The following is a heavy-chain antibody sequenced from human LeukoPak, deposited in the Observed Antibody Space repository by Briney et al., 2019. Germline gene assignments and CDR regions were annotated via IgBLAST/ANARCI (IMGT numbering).Heavy chain of an antibody. J-gene: IGHJ3*02. Sequence: PGGSLRLSCAASRFTFSSYSMNWVRQAPGKGLEWVSSISSSSSYIYYAGSVKGRFTISRDNAKNSLYLQMSSLRAEDTAVYYCARVGKEDRRSGSYSRDDAFDIWGQGTMVTVSS. CDR3: ARVGKEDRRSGSYSRDDAFDI. CDR2: ISSSSSYI. CDR1: RFTFSSYS. V-gene: IGHV3-21*01. D-gene: IGHD1-26*01.